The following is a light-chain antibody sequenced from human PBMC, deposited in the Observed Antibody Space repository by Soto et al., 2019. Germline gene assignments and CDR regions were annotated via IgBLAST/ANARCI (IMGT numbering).Light chain of an antibody. Sequence: DIQMTQSPSSLSASVGDRVNITCRANEDIQNYLNWYQQTPGKAPRLLIYDAASLETGVPSRFSGSGTVTDFTFAINSLQPEDMGTYYCQQANDLPFTFGPGTKV. V-gene: IGKV1-33*01. CDR1: EDIQNY. CDR2: DAA. J-gene: IGKJ3*01. CDR3: QQANDLPFT.